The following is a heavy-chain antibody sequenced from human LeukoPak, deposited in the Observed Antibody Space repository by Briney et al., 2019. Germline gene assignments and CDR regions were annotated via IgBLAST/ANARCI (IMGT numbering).Heavy chain of an antibody. Sequence: ASVKVSCKASGYTFTSYGISWVRQAPGQGLEWMGWISAYNGNTNYAQKLQGRVTMTTDTSTSTAYMELRSLRSDDTAVYYCARDSLSVQYYYDSSGYDYWGQGTLVTVSS. V-gene: IGHV1-18*01. CDR1: GYTFTSYG. D-gene: IGHD3-22*01. CDR2: ISAYNGNT. J-gene: IGHJ4*02. CDR3: ARDSLSVQYYYDSSGYDY.